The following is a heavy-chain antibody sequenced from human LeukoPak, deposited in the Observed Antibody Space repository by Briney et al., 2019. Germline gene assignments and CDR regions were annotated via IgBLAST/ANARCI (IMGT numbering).Heavy chain of an antibody. CDR2: INPNSGGT. D-gene: IGHD2-21*02. CDR3: ARLPMAVTPHVDY. Sequence: GASVKVSCKASGYTFTGYYMHWVRQAPGQGLEWMGWINPNSGGTNYAQKFQGRVTMTRDTSISTAYMEPSRLRSDDTAVYYCARLPMAVTPHVDYWGQGTLVTVSS. J-gene: IGHJ4*02. CDR1: GYTFTGYY. V-gene: IGHV1-2*02.